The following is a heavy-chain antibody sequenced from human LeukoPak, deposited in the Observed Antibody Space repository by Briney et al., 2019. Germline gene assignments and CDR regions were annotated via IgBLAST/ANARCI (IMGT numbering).Heavy chain of an antibody. CDR1: GGSFSGYY. V-gene: IGHV4-34*01. CDR2: INHSGST. CDR3: ARREFSSWSIFLGP. D-gene: IGHD6-13*01. J-gene: IGHJ5*02. Sequence: KPSETLSLTCAVYGGSFSGYYWSWIRQPPGKGLEWIGEINHSGSTNYNPSLKSRVTISVDTSKNQFSLKLSSVTAADTAVYYCARREFSSWSIFLGPWGQGTLVTVSS.